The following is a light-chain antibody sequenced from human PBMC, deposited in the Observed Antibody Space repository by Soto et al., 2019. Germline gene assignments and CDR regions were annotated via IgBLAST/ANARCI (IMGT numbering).Light chain of an antibody. Sequence: DIDVTQNKTSLSASVGDRVTITCRASQGVSKWLAWYQQTPGKAPILLIHGASNLQTGVPSRFSGSGSGTDFVLTITSLQPEDIATYFCQLANFCPLTFGHGTLLEIK. V-gene: IGKV1-12*01. J-gene: IGKJ5*01. CDR1: QGVSKW. CDR3: QLANFCPLT. CDR2: GAS.